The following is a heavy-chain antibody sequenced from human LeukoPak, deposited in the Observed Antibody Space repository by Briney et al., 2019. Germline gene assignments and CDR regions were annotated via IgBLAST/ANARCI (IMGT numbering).Heavy chain of an antibody. CDR2: ISSSGSTI. CDR1: GFTFSSYE. V-gene: IGHV3-48*03. Sequence: GGSLRLSCAASGFTFSSYEMNWVRQAPGKGLEWVSYISSSGSTIYYADSVKGRFTISRDNAKNSLYLQMNSLRAEDTAVYYCARDTYGSGSYYNAPLDYWGQGTLVTVSS. CDR3: ARDTYGSGSYYNAPLDY. D-gene: IGHD3-10*01. J-gene: IGHJ4*02.